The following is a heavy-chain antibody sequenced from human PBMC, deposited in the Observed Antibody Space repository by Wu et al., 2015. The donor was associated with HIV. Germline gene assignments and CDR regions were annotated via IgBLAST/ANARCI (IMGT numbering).Heavy chain of an antibody. Sequence: QVQLVQSGAEVKKPGASVKVSCKASGYTFTSYDINWVRQATGQGLEWMGWINPNSGGTNYAQKFQGRVTMTRDTSISTAYMELSRLRSDDTAVYYCARDFTMIVVVITQGDAFDIWGQGTMVTVSS. CDR2: INPNSGGT. D-gene: IGHD3-22*01. CDR3: ARDFTMIVVVITQGDAFDI. CDR1: GYTFTSYD. J-gene: IGHJ3*02. V-gene: IGHV1-2*02.